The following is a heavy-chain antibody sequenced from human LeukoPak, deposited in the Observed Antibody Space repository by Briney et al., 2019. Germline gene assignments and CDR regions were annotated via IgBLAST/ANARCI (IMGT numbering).Heavy chain of an antibody. CDR1: GYSFTSYW. J-gene: IGHJ5*02. D-gene: IGHD3-9*01. CDR3: RRHGIRYFDWLSPPFNWFDP. Sequence: GESLQISCKGSGYSFTSYWIGWVRRMPGKGLEWMGIIYTGESDTRDSASFEGQVTISADKSSRKAYLQWRRLKAEDTGRYYGRRHGIRYFDWLSPPFNWFDPWGQGTLVTASS. V-gene: IGHV5-51*01. CDR2: IYTGESDT.